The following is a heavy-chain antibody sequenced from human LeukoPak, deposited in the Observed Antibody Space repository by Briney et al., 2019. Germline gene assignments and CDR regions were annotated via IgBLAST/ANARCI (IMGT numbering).Heavy chain of an antibody. CDR2: ILYDGSNK. V-gene: IGHV3-30*18. Sequence: PGGSLRLSCAASGFTFSSTGMHWVRQAPGKGLEWVAVILYDGSNKYYADSVKGRFTISRDNSKNTLYLQMNSLRAEDTAVYYCAKRGAAVAGTVNWFDPWGQGTLVTVSS. CDR1: GFTFSSTG. CDR3: AKRGAAVAGTVNWFDP. D-gene: IGHD6-19*01. J-gene: IGHJ5*02.